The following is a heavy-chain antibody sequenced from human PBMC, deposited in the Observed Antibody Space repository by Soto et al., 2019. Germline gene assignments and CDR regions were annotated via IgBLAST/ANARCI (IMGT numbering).Heavy chain of an antibody. D-gene: IGHD2-2*01. J-gene: IGHJ6*02. CDR2: ISYDGSNQ. Sequence: GGSLRLSCAASGFSFSRHGMHWVRQAPGKGLEWVAVISYDGSNQDYADSVKGRFSISRDNSKNTVYPQMNSLRVEDSAVYYCARDRSSTDYYYGMDLWGQGTTVTVSS. CDR3: ARDRSSTDYYYGMDL. V-gene: IGHV3-30-3*01. CDR1: GFSFSRHG.